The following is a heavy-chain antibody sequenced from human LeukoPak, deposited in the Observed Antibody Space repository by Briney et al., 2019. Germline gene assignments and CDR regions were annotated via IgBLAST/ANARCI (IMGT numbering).Heavy chain of an antibody. Sequence: GGSLRLSCTPSTFTVSGHYMNWVRQPPGKGLEWVATMYADGSTFYADSVKGRFTVSRDNSKNTLYLQLNSLRAEDTAVYYCAKDTSSPIFGVAYYFDSWGQGTLVTVSS. CDR2: MYADGST. D-gene: IGHD3-3*01. CDR1: TFTVSGHY. CDR3: AKDTSSPIFGVAYYFDS. V-gene: IGHV3-66*01. J-gene: IGHJ4*02.